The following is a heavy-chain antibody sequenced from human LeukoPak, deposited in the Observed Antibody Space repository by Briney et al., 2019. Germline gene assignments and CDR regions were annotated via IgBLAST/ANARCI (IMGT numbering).Heavy chain of an antibody. CDR2: IVVGSGNT. D-gene: IGHD5-24*01. CDR1: GFTFTTSA. V-gene: IGHV1-58*02. Sequence: SVKVSCKASGFTFTTSAMQWVRQARGQRPEWIGWIVVGSGNTNYAQKFQDRVTITRDKSTGTAYMELSRLRSDDTAVYYCAAELEMATDAFDIWSQGTMVTVSS. J-gene: IGHJ3*02. CDR3: AAELEMATDAFDI.